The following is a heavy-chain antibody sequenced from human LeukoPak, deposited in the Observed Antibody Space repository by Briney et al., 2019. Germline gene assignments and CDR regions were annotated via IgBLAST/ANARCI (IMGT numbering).Heavy chain of an antibody. CDR1: GFTFGDYA. V-gene: IGHV3-49*03. Sequence: PGQSLRLSCTGSGFTFGDYAMTWFRQAPGKGLEWVSFIRSKVYGRTTEYAASVKGRFTISRDDSKNIAYLEMNSLKTEDTAVYYCTRWGGSVDDYWGQGTLVTVSS. D-gene: IGHD3-16*01. CDR2: IRSKVYGRTT. CDR3: TRWGGSVDDY. J-gene: IGHJ4*02.